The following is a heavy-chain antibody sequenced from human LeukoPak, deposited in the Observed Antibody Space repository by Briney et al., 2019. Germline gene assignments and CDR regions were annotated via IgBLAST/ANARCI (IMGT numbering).Heavy chain of an antibody. Sequence: PGGSLRLSCEASGFTFSRYWMSWVRQAPGKGLEWVASIKPDGSEKYYVDSVKGRFTISRDNAKNSLYLQVNSLRAEDTAVYYCARDNSGSDPEHWARWGQGTLVIVSS. V-gene: IGHV3-7*05. CDR1: GFTFSRYW. D-gene: IGHD5-12*01. CDR2: IKPDGSEK. CDR3: ARDNSGSDPEHWAR. J-gene: IGHJ4*02.